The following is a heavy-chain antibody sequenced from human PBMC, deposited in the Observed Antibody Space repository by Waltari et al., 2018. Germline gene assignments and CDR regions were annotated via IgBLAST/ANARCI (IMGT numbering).Heavy chain of an antibody. J-gene: IGHJ4*02. Sequence: EVQLVESGGGLVQPGGSLRLSCAASGFTFSSYEMNWVRQAPGKGLEWVSYISSSVSTIYYADSVKGRFTISRDNAKTSLYLQMHSLRADDTAVYYCARDNNGYDRYFDYWGQGTLVTVSS. D-gene: IGHD5-12*01. V-gene: IGHV3-48*03. CDR3: ARDNNGYDRYFDY. CDR1: GFTFSSYE. CDR2: ISSSVSTI.